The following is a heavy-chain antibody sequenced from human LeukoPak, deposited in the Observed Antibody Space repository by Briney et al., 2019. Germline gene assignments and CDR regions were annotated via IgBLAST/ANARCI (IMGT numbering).Heavy chain of an antibody. J-gene: IGHJ4*02. D-gene: IGHD4-17*01. CDR2: ITGSGDFA. CDR1: GIPFSTYG. V-gene: IGHV3-23*01. CDR3: TKRITATAPFDS. Sequence: GSLRLFCAASGIPFSTYGISRVRPAPGEGLEWVSAITGSGDFAKYADSVRGRFTISRDNSKNTVYLQMNSLTVEDTALYYCTKRITATAPFDSWGQGALVIVSS.